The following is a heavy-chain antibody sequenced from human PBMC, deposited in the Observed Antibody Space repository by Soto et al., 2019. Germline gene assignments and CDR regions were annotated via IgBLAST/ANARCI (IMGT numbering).Heavy chain of an antibody. CDR3: ASAYASGSYNFGDYSSMDV. D-gene: IGHD3-10*01. CDR2: ISFDENNK. CDR1: GFTFRILV. Sequence: PWGSLEISCXASGFTFRILVMDGVRQAKGKGLEWVAVISFDENNKYYTASVKGRFTISTDNSKDTLYLQMNSLRVEDTAVYYCASAYASGSYNFGDYSSMDVWGQGTTVTVSS. V-gene: IGHV3-30-3*01. J-gene: IGHJ6*02.